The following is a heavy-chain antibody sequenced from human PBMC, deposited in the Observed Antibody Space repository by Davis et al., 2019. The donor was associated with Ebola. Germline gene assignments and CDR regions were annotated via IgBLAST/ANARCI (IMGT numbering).Heavy chain of an antibody. CDR1: GFTFSTYS. CDR2: IRQDGGET. Sequence: GESLKISCAASGFTFSTYSMTWVRQAPGKGLEWVANIRQDGGETYYADSVKGRFAISRDNAKNSLYLQMNSLREEDSAFYYCVRDRGADGAYWYFDLWGRGTLVTVSS. V-gene: IGHV3-7*03. J-gene: IGHJ2*01. D-gene: IGHD3-10*01. CDR3: VRDRGADGAYWYFDL.